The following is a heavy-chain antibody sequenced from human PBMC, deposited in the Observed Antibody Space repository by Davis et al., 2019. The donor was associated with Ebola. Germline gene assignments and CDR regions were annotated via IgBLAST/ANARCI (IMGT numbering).Heavy chain of an antibody. J-gene: IGHJ6*02. V-gene: IGHV3-23*01. CDR1: GFTFSSFG. CDR3: AKSSVAGTSGMDV. CDR2: MSASGGVT. D-gene: IGHD6-19*01. Sequence: PGGSLRLSCPASGFTFSSFGMSWVRQAPGKGLEWTSAMSASGGVTHYADSVKGRFAISRDNSKNTLYLQMNSLRAEDTAVYYCAKSSVAGTSGMDVWGQGTTVTVSS.